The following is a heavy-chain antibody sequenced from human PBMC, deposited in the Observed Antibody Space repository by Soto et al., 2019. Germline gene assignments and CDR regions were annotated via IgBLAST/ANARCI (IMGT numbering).Heavy chain of an antibody. V-gene: IGHV3-30*18. CDR2: ISYDGSNK. CDR3: AKDRVAAAGTGHKYGMDV. J-gene: IGHJ6*02. CDR1: GFTFSSYG. Sequence: PGGSLRLSCAASGFTFSSYGMRWVRQAPGKGLEWVAVISYDGSNKYYADSVKGRFTISRDNSKNTLYLQMNSLRAEDTAVYYCAKDRVAAAGTGHKYGMDVWGQGTTVTVSS. D-gene: IGHD6-13*01.